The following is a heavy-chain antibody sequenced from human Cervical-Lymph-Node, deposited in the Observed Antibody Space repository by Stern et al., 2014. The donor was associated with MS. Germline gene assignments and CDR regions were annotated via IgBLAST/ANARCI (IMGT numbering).Heavy chain of an antibody. Sequence: QLVQSGAEVKKPGASVKISCKASGYTFNNYYMHWVRQAPGQGLEWMGIINPSGDSTSYAQKFEGRVTMTRDTSTSTVNMELSSLTSGDTAVYYCARLRGYNVLTGYLDYWGQGTLVTVSS. J-gene: IGHJ4*02. CDR3: ARLRGYNVLTGYLDY. V-gene: IGHV1-46*02. CDR1: GYTFNNYY. CDR2: INPSGDST. D-gene: IGHD3-9*01.